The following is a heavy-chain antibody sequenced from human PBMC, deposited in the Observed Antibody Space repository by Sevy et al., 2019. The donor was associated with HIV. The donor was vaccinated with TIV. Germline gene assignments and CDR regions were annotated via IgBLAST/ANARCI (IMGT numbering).Heavy chain of an antibody. CDR3: ARELWPGDY. D-gene: IGHD2-21*01. Sequence: GGSLRLSCAASGFTFNNYFMGWVRKAPGKGLEWIANINQDGSQKNYVDSVKGRFTIIRDNARNLVSLQMNSLRVDDTAVYYCARELWPGDYWGQGTLVTVSS. CDR2: INQDGSQK. J-gene: IGHJ4*02. V-gene: IGHV3-7*01. CDR1: GFTFNNYF.